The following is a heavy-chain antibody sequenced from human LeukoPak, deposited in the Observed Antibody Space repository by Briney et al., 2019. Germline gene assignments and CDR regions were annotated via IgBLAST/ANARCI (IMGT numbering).Heavy chain of an antibody. CDR3: ARDSPNYYDSDNWNWFDP. D-gene: IGHD3-22*01. CDR1: GGSISSYS. V-gene: IGHV4-4*07. Sequence: NPSETLSLTCTVSGGSISSYSWSWIRQPAGKGLEWTGHIYTIGSTNYNPSLKSRVTMSVDTSKNQFSLRLSSVTAADTAVYYCARDSPNYYDSDNWNWFDPWGQGTLVTVSS. CDR2: IYTIGST. J-gene: IGHJ5*02.